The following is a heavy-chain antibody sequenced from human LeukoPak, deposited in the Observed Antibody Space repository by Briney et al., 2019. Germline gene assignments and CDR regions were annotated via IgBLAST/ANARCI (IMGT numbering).Heavy chain of an antibody. V-gene: IGHV4-34*01. CDR2: INHSGST. J-gene: IGHJ5*02. Sequence: PSETLSLTCAVYGGSFSGYYWSWIRQPPGKGLEWIGEINHSGSTNYNPSLKSRVTISVDTSKNQFSLKLSSVTAADTAVYYCARNYHNWFDPWGQGTLVTVSS. D-gene: IGHD1-7*01. CDR3: ARNYHNWFDP. CDR1: GGSFSGYY.